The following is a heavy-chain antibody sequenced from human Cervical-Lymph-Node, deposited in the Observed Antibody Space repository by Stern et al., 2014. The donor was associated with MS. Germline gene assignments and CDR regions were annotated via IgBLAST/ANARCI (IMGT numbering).Heavy chain of an antibody. J-gene: IGHJ4*02. CDR3: TKAWDS. CDR1: GYTFNSDD. CDR2: MKPDSSGT. V-gene: IGHV1-8*01. Sequence: VQLVESGAEVKKPGASVKVSCKASGYTFNSDDINWVRKAPGQGLEWMGWMKPDSSGTGYAQKFQGRHAITRGTSLSTAYMEMPALRSEDTAVYDCTKAWDSWGQGTLVTVSS.